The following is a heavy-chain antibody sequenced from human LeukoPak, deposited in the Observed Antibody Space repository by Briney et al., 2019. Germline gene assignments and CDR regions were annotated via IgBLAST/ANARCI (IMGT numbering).Heavy chain of an antibody. J-gene: IGHJ6*02. CDR2: ISSSSSYI. Sequence: GGSLRLSCAASGFTFSSYSMHWVRQAPGKGLEWVSSISSSSSYIYYADSVKGRFTISRDNAKNSLYLQMNSLRAEDTAVYYCARDILLWFGEPSEGDYYYGMDVWGQGTTVTVSS. CDR3: ARDILLWFGEPSEGDYYYGMDV. CDR1: GFTFSSYS. V-gene: IGHV3-21*01. D-gene: IGHD3-10*01.